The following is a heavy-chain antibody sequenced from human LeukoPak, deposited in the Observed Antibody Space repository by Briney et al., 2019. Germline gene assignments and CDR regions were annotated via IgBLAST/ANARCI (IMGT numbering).Heavy chain of an antibody. Sequence: SVKVSCKASGGTFSSYAISWVRQAPGQGLEWMGGIIPIFGTANYAQKFQGRVTIAADESTSTAYMELSSLRSEDTAVYYCARLLVTMIVVVTNTDDAFDIWGQGTMVTVSS. V-gene: IGHV1-69*13. CDR2: IIPIFGTA. J-gene: IGHJ3*02. CDR1: GGTFSSYA. CDR3: ARLLVTMIVVVTNTDDAFDI. D-gene: IGHD3-22*01.